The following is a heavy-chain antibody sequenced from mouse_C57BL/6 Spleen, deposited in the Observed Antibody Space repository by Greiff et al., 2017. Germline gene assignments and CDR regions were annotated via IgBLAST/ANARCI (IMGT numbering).Heavy chain of an antibody. Sequence: DVHLVESGPGLVKPSQSLSLTCSVTGYSITSGYYWNWIRQFPGNKLEWMGYISYDGSNNYNPSLKNRISITRDTSKNQFFLKLNSVTTEDTATYYCARDRDYDGYAMDYWGQGTSVTVSS. J-gene: IGHJ4*01. CDR1: GYSITSGYY. CDR3: ARDRDYDGYAMDY. CDR2: ISYDGSN. V-gene: IGHV3-6*01. D-gene: IGHD2-4*01.